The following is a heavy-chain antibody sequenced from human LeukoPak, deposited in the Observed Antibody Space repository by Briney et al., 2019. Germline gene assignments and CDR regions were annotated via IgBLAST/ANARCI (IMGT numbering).Heavy chain of an antibody. CDR3: ASGGLLAFDP. V-gene: IGHV3-48*04. CDR1: GFTFSSYS. CDR2: ISSSSSTI. Sequence: GGSLRLSCAASGFTFSSYSMNWVRQAPGKGLEWVSYISSSSSTIYYADSVKGRFTISRDNAKNSLYLQMNSLRAEDTAVYYCASGGLLAFDPWGQGTLVTVSS. J-gene: IGHJ5*02.